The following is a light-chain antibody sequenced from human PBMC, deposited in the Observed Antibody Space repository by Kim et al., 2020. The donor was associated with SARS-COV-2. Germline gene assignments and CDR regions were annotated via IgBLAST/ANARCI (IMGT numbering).Light chain of an antibody. J-gene: IGKJ3*01. V-gene: IGKV1-33*01. Sequence: DIQMTQSPSSLSAYVGDRVTITCQASQDISNYLNWYQQKPGKAPKLLIYDASNLETGVPSRFSGSGSGTDFTFTISSLQPEDIATYYCQQYDNLPRFTFGPGTKVDIK. CDR3: QQYDNLPRFT. CDR1: QDISNY. CDR2: DAS.